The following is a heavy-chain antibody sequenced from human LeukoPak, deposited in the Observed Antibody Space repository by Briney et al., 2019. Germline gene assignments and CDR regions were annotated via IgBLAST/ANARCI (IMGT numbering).Heavy chain of an antibody. V-gene: IGHV3-23*01. Sequence: PGGSLRLSCAASGFTFSSYAMSWVRQAPGKGREWVLSISGSGDSTYYTDSVKGRLTISRDNSKNTLYLQMNSLRAEDTALYYCAKKYTGGRWYNGMDVWGQGTTVTVSS. D-gene: IGHD2-8*02. CDR3: AKKYTGGRWYNGMDV. J-gene: IGHJ6*02. CDR2: ISGSGDST. CDR1: GFTFSSYA.